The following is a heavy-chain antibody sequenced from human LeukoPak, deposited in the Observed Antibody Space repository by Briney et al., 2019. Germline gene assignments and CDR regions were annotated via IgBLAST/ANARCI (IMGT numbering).Heavy chain of an antibody. V-gene: IGHV4-34*01. Sequence: SETLSLTCAVYGGSFSGYYWSWIRQPPGKGLEWIGEINHSGSTNYNPSLKSQVTISVDTSKNQFSLKLSSVTAADTAVYYCARGEQGYDSSGYSYNYFDYWGQGTLVTVSS. CDR3: ARGEQGYDSSGYSYNYFDY. CDR2: INHSGST. CDR1: GGSFSGYY. J-gene: IGHJ4*02. D-gene: IGHD3-22*01.